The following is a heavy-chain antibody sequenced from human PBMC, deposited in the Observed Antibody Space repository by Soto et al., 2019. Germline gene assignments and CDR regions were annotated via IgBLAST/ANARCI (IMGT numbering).Heavy chain of an antibody. Sequence: PGGCLRRSCAAAGLSFSSYAMSSVRQAPGRGLEWVSIISGNGGSTYYAASVKGRFTISRDNTKNTLYLQMDSLTAEDTAVYYCAKGSEFSNSYTLDFDFWGQGALVTVSS. CDR3: AKGSEFSNSYTLDFDF. V-gene: IGHV3-23*01. CDR2: ISGNGGST. J-gene: IGHJ4*02. D-gene: IGHD6-6*01. CDR1: GLSFSSYA.